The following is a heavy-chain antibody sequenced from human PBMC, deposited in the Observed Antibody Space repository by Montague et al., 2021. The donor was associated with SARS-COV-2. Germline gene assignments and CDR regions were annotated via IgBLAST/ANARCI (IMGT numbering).Heavy chain of an antibody. Sequence: SLRLSCAASGFIVSDRYMAWVRQAPGKGLEWVSTIYTDGRTYYAASVKGRFTISRDNSKNTLYLQMNSQRVEDTAVYYCARVTSYLYGLDVWGQGTTVIVSS. J-gene: IGHJ6*02. CDR2: IYTDGRT. CDR1: GFIVSDRY. D-gene: IGHD3-16*02. V-gene: IGHV3-53*01. CDR3: ARVTSYLYGLDV.